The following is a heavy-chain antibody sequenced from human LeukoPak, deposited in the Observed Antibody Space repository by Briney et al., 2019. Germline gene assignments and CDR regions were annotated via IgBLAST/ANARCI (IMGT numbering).Heavy chain of an antibody. D-gene: IGHD1-1*01. CDR3: SRRGASSGLDP. CDR1: GDAVSNNNVA. Sequence: SQTLSLTCDLSGDAVSNNNVAWNWTRQSPSRGLEWLGRTYYRSEWHNDYAPSVKGRISFNADTSKNQLSLQLNSVTPEDTAVYYCSRRGASSGLDPWAQGTLVTVSS. CDR2: TYYRSEWHN. J-gene: IGHJ5*02. V-gene: IGHV6-1*01.